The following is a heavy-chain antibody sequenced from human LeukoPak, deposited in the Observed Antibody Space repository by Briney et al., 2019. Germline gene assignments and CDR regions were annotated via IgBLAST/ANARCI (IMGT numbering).Heavy chain of an antibody. Sequence: ASVNVSCKASGHSFIIYYMHWVRQAPGQGLEWMGWIYPSSGGTKYAQKFQGRVTMTRDTSISTAYMELSRLTSDDTAVYYCARQSDLGQFDLRGRGTLVTVSS. V-gene: IGHV1-2*02. J-gene: IGHJ2*01. D-gene: IGHD7-27*01. CDR3: ARQSDLGQFDL. CDR2: IYPSSGGT. CDR1: GHSFIIYY.